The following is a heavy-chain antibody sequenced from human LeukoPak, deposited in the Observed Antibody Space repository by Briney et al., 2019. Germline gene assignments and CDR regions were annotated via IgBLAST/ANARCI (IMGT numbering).Heavy chain of an antibody. D-gene: IGHD6-13*01. CDR1: GFTFSSYA. Sequence: GGSLRLSCAASGFTFSSYAMHWVRQAPGKGIEWVAVIPYDGSNKYYADSVKGRFTISRDNSKNTLYLQMNSLRAEDTAVYYCARGYSSSWYVSWGQGTLVTVSS. CDR3: ARGYSSSWYVS. V-gene: IGHV3-30*01. CDR2: IPYDGSNK. J-gene: IGHJ5*02.